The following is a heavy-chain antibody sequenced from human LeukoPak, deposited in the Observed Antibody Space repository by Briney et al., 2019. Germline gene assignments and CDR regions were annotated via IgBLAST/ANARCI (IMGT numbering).Heavy chain of an antibody. J-gene: IGHJ6*02. D-gene: IGHD3-10*01. Sequence: GASVKVSCKASGYPFTGYYMHWVRQAPGQGLEWMGWINPNSGGTNYAQKFQGRVTMTRDTSIRTAYMELSRLRSDDTAVYYCAFTYGSGSYYYYYYYGMDVWGQGTTVTVSS. CDR3: AFTYGSGSYYYYYYYGMDV. V-gene: IGHV1-2*02. CDR1: GYPFTGYY. CDR2: INPNSGGT.